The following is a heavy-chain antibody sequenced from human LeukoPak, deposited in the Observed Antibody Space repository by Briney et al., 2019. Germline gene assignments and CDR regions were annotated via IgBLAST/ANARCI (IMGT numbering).Heavy chain of an antibody. J-gene: IGHJ4*02. Sequence: QPGRSLRLSCAASGFTFSSYGMHWVRQAPGKGLEWVAVISYDGSNKYYADSVKGRFTTSRDNSKNTLYLQMNSLRAEDTAVYYCAKDGLIISTVRYFDWNQGIDYWGQGTLVTVSS. V-gene: IGHV3-30*18. CDR1: GFTFSSYG. CDR2: ISYDGSNK. D-gene: IGHD3-9*01. CDR3: AKDGLIISTVRYFDWNQGIDY.